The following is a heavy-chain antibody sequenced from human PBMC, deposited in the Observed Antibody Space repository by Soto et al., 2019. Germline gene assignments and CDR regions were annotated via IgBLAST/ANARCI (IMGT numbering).Heavy chain of an antibody. CDR1: GGSVSSGSYY. CDR2: IYYSGST. CDR3: AVKYYDFWSGSYYYYGMDV. J-gene: IGHJ6*02. D-gene: IGHD3-3*01. Sequence: SEILSLTCTVSGGSVSSGSYYWSWIRQPPGKGLEWIGYIYYSGSTNYNPSLKSRVTISVDTSKNQFSLKLSSVTAADTAVYYRAVKYYDFWSGSYYYYGMDVWGQGTTVTVSS. V-gene: IGHV4-61*01.